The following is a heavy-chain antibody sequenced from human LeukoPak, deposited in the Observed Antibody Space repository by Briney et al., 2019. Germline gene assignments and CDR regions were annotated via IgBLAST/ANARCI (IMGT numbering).Heavy chain of an antibody. D-gene: IGHD3-10*01. J-gene: IGHJ4*02. CDR1: GGSISSTSFY. CDR3: ARDTWFGAGRTFAY. CDR2: VSYNGRT. V-gene: IGHV4-39*07. Sequence: PSETLSLTCTVSGGSISSTSFYWGWIRQPPGKGLEWIGSVSYNGRTYYDPSLKSRVTISVDTSKNQFSLKLSSVTAADTAVYYCARDTWFGAGRTFAYWGQGTLVTVSS.